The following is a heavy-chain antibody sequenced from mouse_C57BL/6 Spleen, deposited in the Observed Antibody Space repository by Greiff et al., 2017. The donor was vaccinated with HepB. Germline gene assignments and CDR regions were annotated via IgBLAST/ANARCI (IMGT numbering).Heavy chain of an antibody. V-gene: IGHV1-22*01. D-gene: IGHD1-1*01. J-gene: IGHJ4*01. Sequence: VHVKQSGPELVKPGASVKMSCKASGYTFTDYNMHWVKQSHGKSLEWIGYINPNNGGTSYNQKFKGKATLTVNKSSSTAYMELRSLTSEDSAVYYCARNYYGSSLYAMDYWGQGTSVTVSS. CDR1: GYTFTDYN. CDR3: ARNYYGSSLYAMDY. CDR2: INPNNGGT.